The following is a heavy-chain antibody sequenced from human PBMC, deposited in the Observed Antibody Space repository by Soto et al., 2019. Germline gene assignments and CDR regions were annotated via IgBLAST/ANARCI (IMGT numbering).Heavy chain of an antibody. J-gene: IGHJ6*02. V-gene: IGHV1-18*01. CDR1: GYTFTSYG. CDR3: AREKSNYYFCSGPPGRYYYGMDV. CDR2: ISAYNGNT. Sequence: AAVKVSCKASGYTFTSYGISWVGQAPGQGREWMGWISAYNGNTNYAQKLQGRVTKTTDTSTSTAYMELRSLRSDDTAVYYCAREKSNYYFCSGPPGRYYYGMDVWGQGTTVTVSS. D-gene: IGHD3-3*01.